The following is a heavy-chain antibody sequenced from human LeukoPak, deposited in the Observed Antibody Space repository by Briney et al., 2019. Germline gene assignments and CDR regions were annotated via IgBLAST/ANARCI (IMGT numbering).Heavy chain of an antibody. CDR3: ARARTMVRGAATSFDY. J-gene: IGHJ4*02. D-gene: IGHD3-10*01. V-gene: IGHV5-51*01. CDR1: GSSFTSYW. CDR2: IYPGDSNT. Sequence: GASLKISCKGSGSSFTSYWIGWVRQLPGKGLEWMGIIYPGDSNTRYSQSLQGQVTISADKSSSTAYLQWSSLKASDTAMYYCARARTMVRGAATSFDYWGQGTLVTVSS.